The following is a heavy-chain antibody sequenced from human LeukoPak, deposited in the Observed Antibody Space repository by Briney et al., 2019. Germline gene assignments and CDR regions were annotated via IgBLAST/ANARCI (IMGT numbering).Heavy chain of an antibody. Sequence: GASVKVSCKASGYTFRDFGISWVRQAPGQGLEWMGWITTYNGNTNYIKKLQGRVTMTTDTSTSTAYMELRSLRSDDTAVYYCARSPHYCSGGSCYTKGWFDPWGQGTLVTVSS. V-gene: IGHV1-18*01. CDR2: ITTYNGNT. CDR1: GYTFRDFG. J-gene: IGHJ5*02. D-gene: IGHD2-15*01. CDR3: ARSPHYCSGGSCYTKGWFDP.